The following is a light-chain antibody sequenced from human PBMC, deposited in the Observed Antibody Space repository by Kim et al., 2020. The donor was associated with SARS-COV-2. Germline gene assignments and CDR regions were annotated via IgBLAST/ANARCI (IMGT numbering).Light chain of an antibody. CDR2: NNN. V-gene: IGLV6-57*03. J-gene: IGLJ3*02. Sequence: GKTVTSSRTRSSGSIASYDVQWHQQRTGSAPTTIIYNNNQRPSGVPDRFSGSIDSSANSASLTISGLKTEDEADYYCQSCDTTSWVYGGGTQLTVL. CDR1: SGSIASYD. CDR3: QSCDTTSWV.